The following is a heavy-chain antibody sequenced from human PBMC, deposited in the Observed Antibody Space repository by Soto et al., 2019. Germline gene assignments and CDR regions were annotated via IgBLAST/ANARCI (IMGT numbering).Heavy chain of an antibody. CDR1: GFTFSNYA. Sequence: EVQLLESRGGLVQPGGSLRLSCAAAGFTFSNYALTWVRQSPGKGLEWVSTFSGSGGSTYYADSVRGRFTISRDNSKNTLFLQMNSLRVEDTAIYYCARDWTGDTCPCLDVWGQGTTVSVSS. V-gene: IGHV3-23*01. CDR3: ARDWTGDTCPCLDV. J-gene: IGHJ6*02. CDR2: FSGSGGST. D-gene: IGHD3-3*01.